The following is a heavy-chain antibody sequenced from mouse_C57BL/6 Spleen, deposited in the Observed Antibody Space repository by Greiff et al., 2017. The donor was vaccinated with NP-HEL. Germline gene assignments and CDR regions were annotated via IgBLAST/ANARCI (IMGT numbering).Heavy chain of an antibody. Sequence: VQLQQSGPELVKPGASVKISCKASGYAFSSSWMNWVKQRPGKGLEWIGRIYPGDGDTNYNGKFKGKATLTADKSSRTAYMQLSSLTSEDSAVYFCARGGFYYYGSSYVDYFDYWGQGTTLTVSS. J-gene: IGHJ2*01. CDR3: ARGGFYYYGSSYVDYFDY. CDR2: IYPGDGDT. V-gene: IGHV1-82*01. CDR1: GYAFSSSW. D-gene: IGHD1-1*01.